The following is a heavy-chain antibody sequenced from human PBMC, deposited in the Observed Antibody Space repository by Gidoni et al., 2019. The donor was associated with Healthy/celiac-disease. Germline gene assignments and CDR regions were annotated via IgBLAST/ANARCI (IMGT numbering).Heavy chain of an antibody. J-gene: IGHJ2*01. CDR2: INPNSGGT. V-gene: IGHV1-2*02. CDR1: GYTFTGYY. CDR3: ARVGITVTTFWYFDL. Sequence: QVQLVQSGAEVKKPGASVTVSCKASGYTFTGYYMHWVRQAPGQGLEWMGWINPNSGGTNYAQKFQGRVTMTRDTSISTAYMELSRLRSDDTAVYYCARVGITVTTFWYFDLWGRGTLVTVSS. D-gene: IGHD4-17*01.